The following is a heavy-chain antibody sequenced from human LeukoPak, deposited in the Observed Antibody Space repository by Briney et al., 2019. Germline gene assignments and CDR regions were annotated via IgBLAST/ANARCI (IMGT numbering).Heavy chain of an antibody. CDR3: AKMKGHPLPKYYMDV. Sequence: PGGSLRLSCVASGFTFSSYAMSWVRQAPGKGLEWVSDIRGSGGSTYYADSVKGRFTISRDNSKNTLYLEMNSLRAEDTAIYYCAKMKGHPLPKYYMDVWGQGTTVTVSS. D-gene: IGHD1-26*01. J-gene: IGHJ6*01. V-gene: IGHV3-23*01. CDR2: IRGSGGST. CDR1: GFTFSSYA.